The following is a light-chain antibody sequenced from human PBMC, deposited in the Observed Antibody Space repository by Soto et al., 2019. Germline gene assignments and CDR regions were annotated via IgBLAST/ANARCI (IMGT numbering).Light chain of an antibody. Sequence: QSVLTQPDSLSGSPGQSITLSCTGSSSDIGAYDYVSWYQQYPGKAPRLTIYEVRHRPSGVPDRFSGSKSGNTASLTVSGFQAEDEADYYCSSYAGSNNLGLFGGGTKLTVL. CDR1: SSDIGAYDY. CDR2: EVR. CDR3: SSYAGSNNLGL. V-gene: IGLV2-8*01. J-gene: IGLJ2*01.